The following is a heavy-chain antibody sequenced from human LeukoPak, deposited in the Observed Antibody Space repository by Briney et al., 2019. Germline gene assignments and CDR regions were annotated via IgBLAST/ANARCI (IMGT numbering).Heavy chain of an antibody. CDR2: IDHSGST. D-gene: IGHD3-16*01. Sequence: PSETLSLTCAVYGGSFSGYYWSWIRQPPGKGLEWIGEIDHSGSTNYNPSLKSRVTISVDTSKNQFSLKLSSVTAADTAVYYCARVGGSDYNFFDYWGQGTLVTVSS. CDR1: GGSFSGYY. J-gene: IGHJ4*02. CDR3: ARVGGSDYNFFDY. V-gene: IGHV4-34*01.